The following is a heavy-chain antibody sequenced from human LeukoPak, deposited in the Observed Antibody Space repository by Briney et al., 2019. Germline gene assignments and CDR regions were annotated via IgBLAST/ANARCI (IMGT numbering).Heavy chain of an antibody. V-gene: IGHV3-64*01. CDR1: GFTFNSYT. CDR3: ARAPLSGYYFDY. Sequence: GGSQTLSCAASGFTFNSYTMHWVRQAPGKGLEYVSAISTNGGSTYYANSVKGRFTISRDNSKNTQYLQMGSLRPEDMAVYYCARAPLSGYYFDYWGQGTLVTVSS. D-gene: IGHD5-12*01. J-gene: IGHJ4*02. CDR2: ISTNGGST.